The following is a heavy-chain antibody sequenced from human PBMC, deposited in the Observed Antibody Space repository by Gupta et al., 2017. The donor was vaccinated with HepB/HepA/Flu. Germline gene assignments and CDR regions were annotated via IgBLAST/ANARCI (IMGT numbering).Heavy chain of an antibody. D-gene: IGHD1-1*01. CDR3: ARDQYNWNDAGAFAFDI. CDR2: ISSSSSYI. J-gene: IGHJ3*02. V-gene: IGHV3-21*01. Sequence: NWVRQAPGKGLEWVSSISSSSSYIYYADSVKGRFTISRDNAKNSLYLQMNSLRAEDTAVYYCARDQYNWNDAGAFAFDIWGQGTMVTVSS.